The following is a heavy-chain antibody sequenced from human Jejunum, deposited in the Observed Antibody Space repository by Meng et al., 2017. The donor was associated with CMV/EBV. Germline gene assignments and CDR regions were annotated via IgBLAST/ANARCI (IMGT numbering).Heavy chain of an antibody. V-gene: IGHV3-23*01. Sequence: LSWVASGFSFSAVDMSWVRQVPGEGLGWVSVITGGDDSTYYADAVKGRFTISRDKSTNTIFLQMDSLRVEDTALYYCVKGGWLDDWGQGTLVTVSS. CDR1: GFSFSAVD. CDR2: ITGGDDST. D-gene: IGHD2-15*01. CDR3: VKGGWLDD. J-gene: IGHJ4*02.